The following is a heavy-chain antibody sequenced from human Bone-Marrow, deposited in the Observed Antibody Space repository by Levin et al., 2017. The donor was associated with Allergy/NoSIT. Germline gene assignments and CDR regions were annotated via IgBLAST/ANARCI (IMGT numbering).Heavy chain of an antibody. D-gene: IGHD6-13*01. V-gene: IGHV2-5*02. CDR1: GFSLSTRGVG. J-gene: IGHJ4*02. Sequence: SGPTLVKPTQTLTLTCTFSGFSLSTRGVGVAWIRQPPGKALEWLALLYWDDDKRYSPSLKSRLTITKDTSRNQVFLTVTNMDPVDTATYYCVHTTAAPFDLWGQGALVTVSS. CDR2: LYWDDDK. CDR3: VHTTAAPFDL.